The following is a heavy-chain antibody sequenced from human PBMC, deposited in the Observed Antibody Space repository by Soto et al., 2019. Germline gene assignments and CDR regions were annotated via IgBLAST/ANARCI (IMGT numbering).Heavy chain of an antibody. Sequence: PSETLSLTCTVSGGSISSGGYYWSWIRQHPGKGLEWIGYIYYSGSTYYNPSLKSRVTISVDTSKNQFSLKLSSVTAADTAVYYRARDRGGYDPAFDYWGQGTLVTVSS. J-gene: IGHJ4*02. CDR2: IYYSGST. CDR3: ARDRGGYDPAFDY. V-gene: IGHV4-31*03. CDR1: GGSISSGGYY. D-gene: IGHD5-12*01.